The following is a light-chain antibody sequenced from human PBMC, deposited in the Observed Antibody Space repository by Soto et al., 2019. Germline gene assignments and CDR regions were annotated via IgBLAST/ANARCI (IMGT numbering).Light chain of an antibody. J-gene: IGKJ4*01. CDR2: GAS. Sequence: EIVLTQSPGTLSLSPGERATLSCRASQSVSSSFLAWYQQKPGQAPSLLIYGASSRATGIPDRFSGSGSGTDFTLTISRLEPEDVAVYYCQQYGSSPLTFGGGNKVEIK. CDR1: QSVSSSF. CDR3: QQYGSSPLT. V-gene: IGKV3-20*01.